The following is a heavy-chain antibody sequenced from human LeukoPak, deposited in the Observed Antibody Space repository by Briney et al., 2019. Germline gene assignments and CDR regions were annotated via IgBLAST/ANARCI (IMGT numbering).Heavy chain of an antibody. D-gene: IGHD5-24*01. Sequence: GGSLRLSCATSGFTISSNFMSWVRQAPGKGLEWVSTIYSGGPTYYADSVKGRFIISRDNAKNTLFLQMSSLRAEDTAVYYCARGWLQLNFDYWGQGTLVTVSS. CDR2: IYSGGPT. V-gene: IGHV3-66*01. CDR3: ARGWLQLNFDY. J-gene: IGHJ4*02. CDR1: GFTISSNF.